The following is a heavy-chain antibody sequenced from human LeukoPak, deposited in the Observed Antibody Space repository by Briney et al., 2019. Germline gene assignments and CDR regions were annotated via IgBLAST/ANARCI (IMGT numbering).Heavy chain of an antibody. Sequence: GGSLRLSCAASGFIFRHYTMTWVRQAPGKGLEWVSHIRSNGDDIRYADFVEGRFTISRDDAKNSLFLQMNSLRAEDTAVYYCAREIAADRGFDSWGQGTLVTVSS. J-gene: IGHJ4*02. CDR3: AREIAADRGFDS. CDR2: IRSNGDDI. D-gene: IGHD6-6*01. CDR1: GFIFRHYT. V-gene: IGHV3-21*05.